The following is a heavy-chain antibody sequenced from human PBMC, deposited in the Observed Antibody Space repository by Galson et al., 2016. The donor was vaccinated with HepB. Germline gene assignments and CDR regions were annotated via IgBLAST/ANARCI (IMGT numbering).Heavy chain of an antibody. Sequence: ALVKPTQTLTLTCTFSGFSLSTSGVGVGWIRQPPGKALEWLALIYWDDDKRYSPSLKSRLTISKDTSKNQVVLTMTNMDPVDTATYYCAPSFWTPRVSYYYYFGMDVWGQGPTVTVSS. J-gene: IGHJ6*02. CDR2: IYWDDDK. CDR3: APSFWTPRVSYYYYFGMDV. D-gene: IGHD3/OR15-3a*01. CDR1: GFSLSTSGVG. V-gene: IGHV2-5*02.